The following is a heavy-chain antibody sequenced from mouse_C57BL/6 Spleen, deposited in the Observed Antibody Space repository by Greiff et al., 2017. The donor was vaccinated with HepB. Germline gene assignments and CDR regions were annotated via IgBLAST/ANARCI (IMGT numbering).Heavy chain of an antibody. CDR2: IYPRSVNT. J-gene: IGHJ2*01. Sequence: VQLQQSGAELARPGASVKLSCKASGYTFTSYGISWVKQRTGQGLEWIGEIYPRSVNTYYNEKCKGKATLTADKSSSTAYMELRSLTSEDSAVYFCSRRPITTVVDFDYWGQGTTLTVSS. CDR1: GYTFTSYG. V-gene: IGHV1-81*01. CDR3: SRRPITTVVDFDY. D-gene: IGHD1-1*01.